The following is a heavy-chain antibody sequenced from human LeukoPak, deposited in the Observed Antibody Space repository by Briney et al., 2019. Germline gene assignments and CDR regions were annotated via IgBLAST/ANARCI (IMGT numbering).Heavy chain of an antibody. CDR1: GFTFDDSV. Sequence: GGSLRLSCAGAGFTFDDSVMPWVRQAPGKGLEWVSTINWNSGNIGYADSVKGRFTISRDNAKNSLFLQMNSLRTEDTALYYCAKGGHPTRYYYGMDVWGQGTTVTVSS. V-gene: IGHV3-9*01. J-gene: IGHJ6*02. CDR2: INWNSGNI. CDR3: AKGGHPTRYYYGMDV. D-gene: IGHD2-15*01.